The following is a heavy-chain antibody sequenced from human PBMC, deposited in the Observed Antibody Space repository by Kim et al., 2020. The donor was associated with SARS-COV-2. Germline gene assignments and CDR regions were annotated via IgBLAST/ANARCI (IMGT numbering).Heavy chain of an antibody. CDR2: INPNSGGT. J-gene: IGHJ5*02. CDR3: ARDYYDSSGYYGTFDP. V-gene: IGHV1-2*02. D-gene: IGHD3-22*01. CDR1: GYTFTGYY. Sequence: ASVKVSCKASGYTFTGYYMHWVRQAPGQGLEWMGWINPNSGGTNYAQKFQGRVTMTRDTSISTAYMELSRLRSDDTAVYYCARDYYDSSGYYGTFDPWGQGTLVTVSS.